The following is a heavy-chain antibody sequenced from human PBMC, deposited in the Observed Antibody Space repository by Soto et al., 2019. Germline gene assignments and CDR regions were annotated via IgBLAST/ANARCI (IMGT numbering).Heavy chain of an antibody. J-gene: IGHJ4*02. V-gene: IGHV3-33*01. D-gene: IGHD5-12*01. CDR3: ARGGGYNFGSPKFDY. CDR2: IWNDGINK. CDR1: GFIFDSHG. Sequence: QVELAESGGAAVQPGRSLRLSCAASGFIFDSHGMHWVRQAPGKGLEWVAVIWNDGINKYYADSVKGRFTISRDNSNNTVFLHMSSLRPEDTALYYCARGGGYNFGSPKFDYWGQGAQVTVSS.